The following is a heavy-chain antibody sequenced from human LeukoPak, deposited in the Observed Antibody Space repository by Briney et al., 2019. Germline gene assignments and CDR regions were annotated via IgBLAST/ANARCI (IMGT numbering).Heavy chain of an antibody. CDR1: GYTFTRYG. CDR3: ARDWGYYDTSGYTV. J-gene: IGHJ4*02. Sequence: ASVKVSCQASGYTFTRYGISWVRQAPGQGLEWIGWISGYNGNTNYAQKLQGRVTMTTDTSTSTAYMELRSLRSDDTAVYYCARDWGYYDTSGYTVWGQGTLVTVSS. V-gene: IGHV1-18*01. D-gene: IGHD3-22*01. CDR2: ISGYNGNT.